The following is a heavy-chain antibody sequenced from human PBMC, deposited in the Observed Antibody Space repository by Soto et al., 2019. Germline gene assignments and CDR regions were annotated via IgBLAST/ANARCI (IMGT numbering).Heavy chain of an antibody. D-gene: IGHD2-15*01. J-gene: IGHJ4*02. Sequence: SETLSLTCTVSGGSISSGGYYWSWIRQYPGKGLEWIGYIYYSGSTYYNPSLKSRVIISVDTSKNQFSLKLSSVTAADTAVYYCARGSTVAAILFDYWGQGTLVTVSS. CDR3: ARGSTVAAILFDY. CDR1: GGSISSGGYY. V-gene: IGHV4-31*03. CDR2: IYYSGST.